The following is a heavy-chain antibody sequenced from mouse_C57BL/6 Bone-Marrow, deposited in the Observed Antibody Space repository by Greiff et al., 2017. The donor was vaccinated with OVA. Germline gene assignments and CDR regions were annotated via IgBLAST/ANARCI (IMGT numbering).Heavy chain of an antibody. Sequence: EVKVVESGGGLVQPGESLKLSCESNEYEFPSHDMSWVRKTPEKRLELVAAINSDGGSTYYPDTMERRFIISSDNTKKTLYLQMSSLRSEDTALYYCARHSRYDGYYPFAYWGQGTLVTVSA. D-gene: IGHD2-3*01. V-gene: IGHV5-2*01. J-gene: IGHJ3*01. CDR3: ARHSRYDGYYPFAY. CDR1: EYEFPSHD. CDR2: INSDGGST.